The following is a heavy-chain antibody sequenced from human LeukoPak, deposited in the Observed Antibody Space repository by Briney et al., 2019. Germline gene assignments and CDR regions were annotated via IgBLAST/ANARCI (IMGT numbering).Heavy chain of an antibody. V-gene: IGHV3-23*01. Sequence: PGGSLRLSCAASGFTFRNYAMTWVRQAPGKGLEWVSDISGSADSTNYADSVKGRFTISRDNSKNTLYLQMNNLRAEDTAVYYCAKPLEKYTYGGNFDYWGQGLLVTVSS. CDR1: GFTFRNYA. J-gene: IGHJ4*02. CDR3: AKPLEKYTYGGNFDY. CDR2: ISGSADST. D-gene: IGHD4-23*01.